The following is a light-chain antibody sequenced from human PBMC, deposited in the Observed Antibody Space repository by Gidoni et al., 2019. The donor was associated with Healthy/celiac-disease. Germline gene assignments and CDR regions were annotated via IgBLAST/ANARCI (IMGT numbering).Light chain of an antibody. CDR1: QSLSSW. CDR3: QQYNSYSVT. Sequence: DIQLPQSPSTLSASVGDSVTITCRASQSLSSWLAWYQQKPGKAPKLLIYKASSLESGVPSRFSGSGSGTEFTLTISSLQPDDFATYYCQQYNSYSVTFGGGTKVEIK. J-gene: IGKJ4*01. V-gene: IGKV1-5*03. CDR2: KAS.